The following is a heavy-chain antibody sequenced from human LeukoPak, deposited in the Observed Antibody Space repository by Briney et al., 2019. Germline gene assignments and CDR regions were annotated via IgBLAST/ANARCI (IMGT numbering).Heavy chain of an antibody. J-gene: IGHJ2*01. CDR2: IYYSGST. D-gene: IGHD2-8*01. CDR1: GGSVSSGSYY. V-gene: IGHV4-61*01. Sequence: TSETLSLTCTVSGGSVSSGSYYWSWIRQPPGKGLECIGYIYYSGSTNYNPSLKSRVTISVDTSKNQFSLKLSSVTAADTAVYYCARARVGMVYAKAYWYFDLWGRGTLVTVSS. CDR3: ARARVGMVYAKAYWYFDL.